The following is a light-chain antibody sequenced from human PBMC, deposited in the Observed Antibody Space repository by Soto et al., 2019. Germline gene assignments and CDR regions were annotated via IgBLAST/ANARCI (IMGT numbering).Light chain of an antibody. J-gene: IGLJ1*01. CDR2: HVS. Sequence: QSALTQPRSVSGSPGQSVTISCTGTSSDVGGYNYVSWYQQHPGKAPKLMIYHVSKRPSGVPDRFSGSKSGNTASLTISGLQAEDGADYYCCSYAGSYTYVFGTGTKLTVL. CDR3: CSYAGSYTYV. V-gene: IGLV2-11*01. CDR1: SSDVGGYNY.